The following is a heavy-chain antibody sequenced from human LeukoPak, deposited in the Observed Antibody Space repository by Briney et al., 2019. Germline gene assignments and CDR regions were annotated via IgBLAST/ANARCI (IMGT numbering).Heavy chain of an antibody. CDR2: IFNSGSA. D-gene: IGHD2-2*01. Sequence: SETLSLTCTVSGDSISSYSWNWTRQPAGEGLECIGHIFNSGSANYNPSLKSRVTMSVDTSKNQFSLNRTSVTAADTAVYYCARGSGCSSSSCHAGEFDYWGQGTLVTVSS. V-gene: IGHV4-4*07. J-gene: IGHJ4*02. CDR1: GDSISSYS. CDR3: ARGSGCSSSSCHAGEFDY.